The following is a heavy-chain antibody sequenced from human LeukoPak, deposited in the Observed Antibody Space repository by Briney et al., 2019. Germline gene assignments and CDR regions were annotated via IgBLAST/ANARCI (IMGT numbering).Heavy chain of an antibody. Sequence: PAETLYLTCSVSGGSISSYYWSWIRQSPGKGLEWIGYIYNSGTTDYNPSLKSRVSISVDTSKNKFSLQMSSVTAADTAVYYCAREGYSYGSQFDYWGQGTLVTVSS. J-gene: IGHJ4*02. D-gene: IGHD5-18*01. CDR1: GGSISSYY. CDR3: AREGYSYGSQFDY. CDR2: IYNSGTT. V-gene: IGHV4-59*01.